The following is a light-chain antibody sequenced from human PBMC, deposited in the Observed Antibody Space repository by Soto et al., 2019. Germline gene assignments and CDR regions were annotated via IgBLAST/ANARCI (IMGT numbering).Light chain of an antibody. CDR1: TSGSKS. J-gene: IGLJ2*01. CDR3: QVWDSSSDHVV. CDR2: LDS. V-gene: IGLV3-21*04. Sequence: SYELTQPPSVSVAPGKTARITCGGNTSGSKSVHWYQQKPGQAPVLVIYLDSDRPSGSTERFSGSNSGNTATLTISRVGAGDEADYYCQVWDSSSDHVVFGGGTKVTVL.